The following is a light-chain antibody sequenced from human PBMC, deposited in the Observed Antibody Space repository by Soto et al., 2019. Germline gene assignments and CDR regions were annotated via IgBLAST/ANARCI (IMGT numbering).Light chain of an antibody. CDR1: ELGDKF. CDR3: QAWDKTVV. Sequence: SYELAQPPSVSVSPGQTASITCSGHELGDKFTAWYQHKPGQPPVLVIYQDRKRPSGIPERFSGSNSGTTATLTIRGTQPVDEADYYCQAWDKTVVFGGGTKRPS. J-gene: IGLJ2*01. CDR2: QDR. V-gene: IGLV3-1*01.